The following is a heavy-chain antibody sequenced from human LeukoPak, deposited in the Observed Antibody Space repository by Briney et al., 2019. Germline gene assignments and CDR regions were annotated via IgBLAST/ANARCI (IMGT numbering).Heavy chain of an antibody. D-gene: IGHD4-17*01. CDR3: ARQRAVTTPNYFDY. Sequence: GASVKVSCKASGYTFTSYGISWVRQAPGQGLEWMGWISAYNGNTNYAQKLQGRVTMTTDTSTSTAYMELRSLRSDDTAVYYCARQRAVTTPNYFDYWGQGTLVTVSS. CDR1: GYTFTSYG. J-gene: IGHJ4*02. V-gene: IGHV1-18*01. CDR2: ISAYNGNT.